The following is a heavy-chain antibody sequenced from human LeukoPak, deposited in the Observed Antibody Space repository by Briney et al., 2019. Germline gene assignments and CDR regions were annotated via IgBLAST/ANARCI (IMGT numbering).Heavy chain of an antibody. CDR1: GFTFSSYG. CDR2: ISCDGSNK. J-gene: IGHJ3*02. D-gene: IGHD1-26*01. CDR3: AKEYAGSYYLKGGDAFDI. Sequence: GRSLRLSCAVSGFTFSSYGMHWVRQAPGRGLEWVAVISCDGSNKYYADSVKGRFTIPRDNSKNTLYLQMNSLRAEDTAVYCCAKEYAGSYYLKGGDAFDIWGQGTMFTVSS. V-gene: IGHV3-30*18.